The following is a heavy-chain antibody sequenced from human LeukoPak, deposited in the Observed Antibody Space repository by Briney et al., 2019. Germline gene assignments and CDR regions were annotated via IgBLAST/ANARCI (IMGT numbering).Heavy chain of an antibody. CDR2: VNLQGGT. V-gene: IGHV4-4*02. CDR1: GGSITQTNY. CDR3: ARDVDTAMVTYGMDV. J-gene: IGHJ6*02. Sequence: SETLSLTCDVSGGSITQTNYWTWVRQPPGKGLEWIGEVNLQGGTNYNPSLLRRVAISVDTSANHVSLQMTSVTAADTAVYYCARDVDTAMVTYGMDVWGQGTTVTVSS. D-gene: IGHD5-18*01.